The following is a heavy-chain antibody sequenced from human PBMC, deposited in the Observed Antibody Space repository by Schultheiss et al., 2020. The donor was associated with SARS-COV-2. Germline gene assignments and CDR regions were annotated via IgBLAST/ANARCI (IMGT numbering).Heavy chain of an antibody. Sequence: SQTLSLTCAISGDSVSSNSAAWKWIRQSPSRGLEWLGRTNYRSKWYYDYAVSVKSRISINPDTSKNQFSLQLNSVTPEDTGVYYCARDNCSGGKCFSGFDYWGQSTLVTGSS. J-gene: IGHJ4*02. CDR3: ARDNCSGGKCFSGFDY. CDR1: GDSVSSNSAA. CDR2: TNYRSKWYY. V-gene: IGHV6-1*01. D-gene: IGHD2-15*01.